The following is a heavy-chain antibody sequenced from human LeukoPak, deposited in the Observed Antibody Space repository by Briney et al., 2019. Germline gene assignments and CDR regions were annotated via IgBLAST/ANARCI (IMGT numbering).Heavy chain of an antibody. V-gene: IGHV1-69*05. J-gene: IGHJ6*03. CDR1: GGTFSSYA. CDR2: IIPIFGTA. Sequence: GSSVKVSCKASGGTFSSYAVSWVRQAPGQGLEWMGGIIPIFGTANYAQKFQGRVTITTDESTSTAYMELSSLRSEDTAVYYCARGRYGGYDHYYYYYMDVWGKGTTVTVSS. CDR3: ARGRYGGYDHYYYYYMDV. D-gene: IGHD5-12*01.